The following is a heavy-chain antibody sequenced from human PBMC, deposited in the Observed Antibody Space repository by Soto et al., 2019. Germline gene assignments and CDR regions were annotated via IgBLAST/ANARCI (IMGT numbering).Heavy chain of an antibody. V-gene: IGHV1-69*01. Sequence: QVQLVQSGAEVKKPGSSVKVSCKASGSTFSSYAISWVRQAPGQGLEWMGGIIPIFGTANYAQKFQGRVTITADESTSTAYMELSSLRSEDTAVYYCASASDPYCSGGSCYSWTAYGMDVWGQGTTVTVSS. J-gene: IGHJ6*02. CDR3: ASASDPYCSGGSCYSWTAYGMDV. CDR1: GSTFSSYA. D-gene: IGHD2-15*01. CDR2: IIPIFGTA.